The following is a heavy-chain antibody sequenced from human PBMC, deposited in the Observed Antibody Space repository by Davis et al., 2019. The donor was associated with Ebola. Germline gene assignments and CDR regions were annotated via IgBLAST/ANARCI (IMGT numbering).Heavy chain of an antibody. CDR2: ISKNGATK. Sequence: GESLKISCAASGFIFSDFDMAWIRQAPGKGLEWVSYISKNGATKYYADSVRGRFTVSRDTAQSSLFLQMDNLRAEDTAVYYCASAYDPMPRDYWGQGTLVTVSS. V-gene: IGHV3-11*04. D-gene: IGHD3-3*01. J-gene: IGHJ4*02. CDR3: ASAYDPMPRDY. CDR1: GFIFSDFD.